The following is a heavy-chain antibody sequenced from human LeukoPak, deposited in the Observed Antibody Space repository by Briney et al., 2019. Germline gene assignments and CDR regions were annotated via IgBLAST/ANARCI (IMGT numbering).Heavy chain of an antibody. CDR3: ARGPSSGYYSY. Sequence: SETLSLTCTVSGGSISSYYWGWIRQPPGKGLEWIGYIYYSGSTNCNPSLKSRVTISVDTSKNQFSLKLCSVTAADTAVYYCARGPSSGYYSYWGQGTLVTVSS. V-gene: IGHV4-59*01. CDR1: GGSISSYY. CDR2: IYYSGST. D-gene: IGHD3-22*01. J-gene: IGHJ4*02.